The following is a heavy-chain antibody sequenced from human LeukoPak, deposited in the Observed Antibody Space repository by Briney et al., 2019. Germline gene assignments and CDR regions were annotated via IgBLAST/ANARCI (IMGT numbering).Heavy chain of an antibody. Sequence: GGSLRLSCAASGFTFSSYAMSWVRQAPGKGLEWVSAIVGSGASTYYADSVKGRFTISRDNSKNTLHLQINSLRAEDTSIYHSGKVRVGGDYNWFFDLGGRGPLVTVSS. V-gene: IGHV3-23*01. CDR2: IVGSGAST. CDR3: GKVRVGGDYNWFFDL. J-gene: IGHJ2*01. D-gene: IGHD4-17*01. CDR1: GFTFSSYA.